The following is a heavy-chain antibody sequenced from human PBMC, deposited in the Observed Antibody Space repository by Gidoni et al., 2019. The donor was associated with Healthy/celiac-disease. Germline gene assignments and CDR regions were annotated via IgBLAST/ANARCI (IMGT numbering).Heavy chain of an antibody. CDR1: VSTFTSYA. J-gene: IGHJ4*02. V-gene: IGHV7-4-1*02. CDR3: ARADCSGGSCYGGVGFDY. CDR2: INTNTGNP. Sequence: QVQLVHSGPELKKPGASVKVSCRASVSTFTSYALNWVRQAPGQGLEWMGWINTNTGNPRYAQGFTERLVFALDTSVSTAYLQISSLKAEDTAVYYCARADCSGGSCYGGVGFDYWGQGTLVTVSS. D-gene: IGHD2-15*01.